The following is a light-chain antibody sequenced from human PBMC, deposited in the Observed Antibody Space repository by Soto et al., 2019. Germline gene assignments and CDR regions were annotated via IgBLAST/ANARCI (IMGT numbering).Light chain of an antibody. CDR2: GAS. CDR3: QQYGSSPRT. J-gene: IGKJ4*01. CDR1: QSVSSGY. Sequence: EIVLTQSPGTLSLSPGERATLSCRASQSVSSGYLAWYQQKPGQAPRLLIYGASTRAPGIPDRFSGSGSGTDFTLTISRLEPEDFAVYYCQQYGSSPRTFGGGTKVEIK. V-gene: IGKV3-20*01.